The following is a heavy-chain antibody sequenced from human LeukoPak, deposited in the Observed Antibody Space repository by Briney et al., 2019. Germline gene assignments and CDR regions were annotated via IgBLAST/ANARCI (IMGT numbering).Heavy chain of an antibody. CDR1: GYTFTGYY. J-gene: IGHJ6*02. D-gene: IGHD2-15*01. CDR2: ISAYNGNT. CDR3: ARDSGYCSGGSCYSPSWYYYYGMDV. Sequence: GASVKVSCKASGYTFTGYYMHWVRQAPGQGLEWMGWISAYNGNTNYAQKLQGRVTMTTDTSTSTAYMELRSLRSDDTAAYYCARDSGYCSGGSCYSPSWYYYYGMDVWGQGTTVTVSS. V-gene: IGHV1-18*04.